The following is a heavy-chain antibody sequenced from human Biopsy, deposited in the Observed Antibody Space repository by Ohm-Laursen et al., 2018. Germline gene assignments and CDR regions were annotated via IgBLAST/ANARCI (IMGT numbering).Heavy chain of an antibody. CDR1: GASINIAYY. CDR3: VRVRGITPPGAFDF. D-gene: IGHD6-13*01. CDR2: IYQTGNT. J-gene: IGHJ3*01. V-gene: IGHV4-38-2*01. Sequence: TLSLTCAVSGASINIAYYWGWIRQPPGKGLEWIGIIYQTGNTYYNPSLKSRLTISGDASKNEFFLNLTSVTAADTAIYCCVRVRGITPPGAFDFWGQGTKVAVSS.